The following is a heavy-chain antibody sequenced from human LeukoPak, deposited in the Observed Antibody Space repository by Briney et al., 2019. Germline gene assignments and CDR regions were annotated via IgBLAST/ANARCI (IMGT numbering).Heavy chain of an antibody. CDR3: ARGTVYSWNYVLRFDP. CDR1: VGSISSGGYY. CDR2: IYYSGST. J-gene: IGHJ5*02. D-gene: IGHD1-7*01. V-gene: IGHV4-31*03. Sequence: SETLSLTCTVSVGSISSGGYYWSWIRQHPGKGLEWIRYIYYSGSTYYYPSLKSRVTISVDTSKNQFSLKLSSVTAADSAVYYCARGTVYSWNYVLRFDPWGQGTLVTVFS.